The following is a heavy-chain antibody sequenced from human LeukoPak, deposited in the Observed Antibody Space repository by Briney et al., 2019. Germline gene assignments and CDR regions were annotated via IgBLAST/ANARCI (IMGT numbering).Heavy chain of an antibody. CDR2: INHSGST. Sequence: SETLSLTCAVYGGSFSGYYWSWIRQPPGKGLEWIGEINHSGSTNYNPSLKNRVTISVDTSKNQFSLKLSSVTAADTAVYYCARSWNYGSGSLSYWGQGTLVTVSS. D-gene: IGHD3-10*01. CDR1: GGSFSGYY. J-gene: IGHJ4*02. V-gene: IGHV4-34*01. CDR3: ARSWNYGSGSLSY.